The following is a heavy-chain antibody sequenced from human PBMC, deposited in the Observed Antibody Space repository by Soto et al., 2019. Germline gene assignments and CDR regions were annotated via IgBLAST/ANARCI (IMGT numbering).Heavy chain of an antibody. J-gene: IGHJ3*02. CDR2: IWYDGSNK. CDR1: GFTFSSYG. D-gene: IGHD6-13*01. Sequence: PGGSLRLSCAASGFTFSSYGMHWVRQAPGKGLEWVAVIWYDGSNKYYADSVKGRFTISRDNSKNTLYLQMNSLRAEDTAVYYCAREEEGSSWYGLHDAFDIWGQGTMVTVS. V-gene: IGHV3-33*01. CDR3: AREEEGSSWYGLHDAFDI.